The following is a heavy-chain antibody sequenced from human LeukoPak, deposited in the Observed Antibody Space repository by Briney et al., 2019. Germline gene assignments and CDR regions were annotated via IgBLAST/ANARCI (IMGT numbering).Heavy chain of an antibody. J-gene: IGHJ6*03. CDR1: GFTFNSYW. CDR3: ARDHHDVLTGYYSNYYNYYYMDV. V-gene: IGHV3-7*01. CDR2: IKEDGTEK. Sequence: GGSLRLSCVASGFTFNSYWMSWVRQAPGKGLEWVANIKEDGTEKYYVDSVRGRFTLSRDNAENSLYLQMSSLRAGDTAVYYCARDHHDVLTGYYSNYYNYYYMDVWGKGTTVTVSS. D-gene: IGHD3-9*01.